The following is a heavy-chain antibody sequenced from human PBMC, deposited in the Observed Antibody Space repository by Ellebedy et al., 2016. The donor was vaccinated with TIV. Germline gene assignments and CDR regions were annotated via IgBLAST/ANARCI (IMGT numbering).Heavy chain of an antibody. CDR1: GFTFSSRD. Sequence: GESLKISCSASGFTFSSRDMDWVRQAPGKGLEWVSTISTSGRYVYYADSVKGRFTISRDNAKSSLFLQMKSLRVEDTAIYYCTTGGGSVWGQGTLVTISS. V-gene: IGHV3-48*03. CDR3: TTGGGSV. J-gene: IGHJ4*02. D-gene: IGHD3-10*01. CDR2: ISTSGRYV.